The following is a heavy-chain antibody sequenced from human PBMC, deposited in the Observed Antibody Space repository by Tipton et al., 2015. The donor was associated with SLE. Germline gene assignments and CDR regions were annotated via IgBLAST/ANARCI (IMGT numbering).Heavy chain of an antibody. CDR3: ARAVGDTSGYLDY. V-gene: IGHV4-39*07. CDR2: INYRGNT. CDR1: GGSISGSNYF. D-gene: IGHD3-22*01. Sequence: TLSLTCTVSGGSISGSNYFWGWIRQQPGKGLEWIGIINYRGNTYYYPSLKTRVTISVDTYNNQFSLKVISVTAADTAVYYCARAVGDTSGYLDYWGLGTLVTVSS. J-gene: IGHJ4*02.